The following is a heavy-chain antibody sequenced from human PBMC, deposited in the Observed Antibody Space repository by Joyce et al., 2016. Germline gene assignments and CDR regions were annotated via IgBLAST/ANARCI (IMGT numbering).Heavy chain of an antibody. J-gene: IGHJ4*02. D-gene: IGHD3-10*01. V-gene: IGHV3-72*01. Sequence: EVQLVESGGGLVQPGGSLRLSCAASGFTFSDHYMDWVRQATGKGLEEVCRERNKANSYTTEYAAAVKGRFTISRDESKKSRDLQMNSLKTEDTAVYYCTRSSIIRGITYFDFWGQGTLVTVSS. CDR3: TRSSIIRGITYFDF. CDR1: GFTFSDHY. CDR2: ERNKANSYTT.